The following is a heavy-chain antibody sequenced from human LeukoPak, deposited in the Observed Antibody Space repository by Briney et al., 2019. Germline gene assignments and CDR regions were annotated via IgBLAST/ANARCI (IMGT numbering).Heavy chain of an antibody. Sequence: ASQTLSLTCTVSGGSISSGDYYWSWIRQPPGKGLEWIVYIYYSGTTYYNPSLRSRVTISVDTSKNQFSLNLSSVTAADTAVYYCARGRTGDYDYWGRGTLVTVSS. V-gene: IGHV4-30-4*01. J-gene: IGHJ4*02. CDR3: ARGRTGDYDY. D-gene: IGHD4-17*01. CDR1: GGSISSGDYY. CDR2: IYYSGTT.